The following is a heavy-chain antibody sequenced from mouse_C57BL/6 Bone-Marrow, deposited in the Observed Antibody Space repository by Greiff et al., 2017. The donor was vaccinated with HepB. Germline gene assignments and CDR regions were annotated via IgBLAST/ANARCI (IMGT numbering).Heavy chain of an antibody. V-gene: IGHV5-16*01. CDR1: GFTFSDYY. CDR3: ARVLRHYYAMDY. Sequence: EVQVVESEGGLVQPGSSMKLSCTASGFTFSDYYMAWVRQVPEKGLEWVANINYDGSSTYYLDSLKSRFIISRDNAKNILYLQMSSLKSEDTATYYCARVLRHYYAMDYWGQGTSVTVSS. D-gene: IGHD2-4*01. CDR2: INYDGSST. J-gene: IGHJ4*01.